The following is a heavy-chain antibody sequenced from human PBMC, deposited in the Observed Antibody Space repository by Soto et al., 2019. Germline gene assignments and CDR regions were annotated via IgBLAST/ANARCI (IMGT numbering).Heavy chain of an antibody. CDR1: GFTFSNYG. CDR3: ATASVGAYDSYGLDV. CDR2: IWHDGNNK. Sequence: GGSLRLSCAASGFTFSNYGMHWVRQAPGKGLEWVAIIWHDGNNKYYADSVRGRFIISRDNSKNRLYLQMNSLRAEDTAVYYCATASVGAYDSYGLDVWGQGTPVTVSS. D-gene: IGHD1-26*01. J-gene: IGHJ6*02. V-gene: IGHV3-33*01.